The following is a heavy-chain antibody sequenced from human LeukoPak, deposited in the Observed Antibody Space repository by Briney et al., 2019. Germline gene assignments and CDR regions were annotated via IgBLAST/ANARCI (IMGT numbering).Heavy chain of an antibody. V-gene: IGHV1-69*02. CDR2: IIPILSKA. CDR3: ASFSTQGTTFDS. J-gene: IGHJ4*02. CDR1: GGTFSSFT. Sequence: SVKVSCKASGGTFSSFTIRWVRQAPGQGLEWMGRIIPILSKAYYAQKFQGRVTITADKSTTTVYLELSSLRSEDTAVYFCASFSTQGTTFDSWGQGTLVTVSS. D-gene: IGHD2/OR15-2a*01.